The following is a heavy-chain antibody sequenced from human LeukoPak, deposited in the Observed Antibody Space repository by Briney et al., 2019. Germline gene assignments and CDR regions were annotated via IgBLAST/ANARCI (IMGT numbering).Heavy chain of an antibody. V-gene: IGHV3-30-3*01. D-gene: IGHD2-21*02. J-gene: IGHJ5*02. CDR3: ARDGLSYCDGDCP. Sequence: GGSLRLSCAASGFTFSSYAMHWVRQAPGKGLEWVAVISYDGSNKYYADSVKGRFTISRDNSKNTLYLQMNSLRAEDTAVYYCARDGLSYCDGDCPWGQGTLVTVSS. CDR2: ISYDGSNK. CDR1: GFTFSSYA.